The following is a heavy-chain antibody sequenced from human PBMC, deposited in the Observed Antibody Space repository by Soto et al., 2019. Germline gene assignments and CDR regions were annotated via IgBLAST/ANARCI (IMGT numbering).Heavy chain of an antibody. CDR3: ARGRDGYNYYY. CDR2: IIPIFGTA. J-gene: IGHJ4*02. D-gene: IGHD5-12*01. CDR1: GGTFSSYA. V-gene: IGHV1-69*12. Sequence: QVQLVQSGAEVKKHGSSVQVSCKASGGTFSSYAISWVRQAPGQGLEWMGGIIPIFGTANYAQKLHGRVTITAAESTSTAYMEQSSLRSEYTAGYYCARGRDGYNYYYWGQGTLVTVSS.